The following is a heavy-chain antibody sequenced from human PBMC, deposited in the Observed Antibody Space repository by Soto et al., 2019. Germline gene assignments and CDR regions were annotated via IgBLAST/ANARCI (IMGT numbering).Heavy chain of an antibody. CDR3: ARLGFDYDTSTAHHNVLPHCGGDL. D-gene: IGHD3-9*01. Sequence: PVESLKISCKVSGYSFIDYCIGCVLQVPGKGLEWMGVIYPGGADTRYSPSFQGHVTISADKSVSTAYLQWSTLKASDSAKYYCARLGFDYDTSTAHHNVLPHCGGDLWGQGTTVRDS. CDR1: GYSFIDYC. CDR2: IYPGGADT. J-gene: IGHJ6*02. V-gene: IGHV5-51*01.